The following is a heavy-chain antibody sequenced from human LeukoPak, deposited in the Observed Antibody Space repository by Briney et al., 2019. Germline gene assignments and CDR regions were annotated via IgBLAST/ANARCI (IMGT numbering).Heavy chain of an antibody. J-gene: IGHJ5*02. D-gene: IGHD3-9*01. Sequence: SETLSLTCAVYGESFSGYYWSWIRQPPGKGLEWIGEINHRGSTNNNPTLKSRVTISVGTSKNQFSLKLSSVTAADTAVYYCARRSDYDILTGYSNSRFDPWGQGTLVTVSS. CDR2: INHRGST. CDR1: GESFSGYY. V-gene: IGHV4-34*01. CDR3: ARRSDYDILTGYSNSRFDP.